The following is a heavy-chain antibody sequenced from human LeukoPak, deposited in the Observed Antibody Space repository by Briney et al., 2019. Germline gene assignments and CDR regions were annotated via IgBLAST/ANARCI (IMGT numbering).Heavy chain of an antibody. D-gene: IGHD3-22*01. Sequence: GGSLRLSCAASGFTFSSYWMSWVRQAPGKGLEWVANIKQDGSEKYYVDSVKGRFTISRDNAKNSLYLQMSSLRVEDTAVYYCARAGRPSSYYYDSSVYFDYWGQGTLVTVSS. V-gene: IGHV3-7*03. J-gene: IGHJ4*02. CDR3: ARAGRPSSYYYDSSVYFDY. CDR2: IKQDGSEK. CDR1: GFTFSSYW.